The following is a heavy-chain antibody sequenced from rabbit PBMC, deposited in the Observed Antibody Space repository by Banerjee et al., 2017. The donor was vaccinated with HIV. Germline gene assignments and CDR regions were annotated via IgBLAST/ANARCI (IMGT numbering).Heavy chain of an antibody. D-gene: IGHD6-1*01. J-gene: IGHJ6*01. CDR1: GFSFSSNA. CDR3: ARAHTYDYGNYVYGL. CDR2: IAITSAST. V-gene: IGHV1S45*01. Sequence: QEQLEESGGDLVKPGAFLTLTCKASGFSFSSNAICWVRQAPGKGLEWIACIAITSASTYYASWAEGRFTISKTSSTVTLQMTSLTAADTATYFCARAHTYDYGNYVYGLWGPGTLVTVS.